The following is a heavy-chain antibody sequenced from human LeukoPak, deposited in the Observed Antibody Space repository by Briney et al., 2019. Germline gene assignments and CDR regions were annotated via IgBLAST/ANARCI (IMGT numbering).Heavy chain of an antibody. V-gene: IGHV4-34*01. CDR1: GGSFSGYY. Sequence: SETLSLTCAVYGGSFSGYYWSWIRQPPGKGLEWIGEINHSGSTNYNPSLKSRVTISVDTSKNQFSLKLSSVTAADTAVYYCARTHSSRYNWFDPWGQGTLVTVSS. D-gene: IGHD6-13*01. J-gene: IGHJ5*02. CDR2: INHSGST. CDR3: ARTHSSRYNWFDP.